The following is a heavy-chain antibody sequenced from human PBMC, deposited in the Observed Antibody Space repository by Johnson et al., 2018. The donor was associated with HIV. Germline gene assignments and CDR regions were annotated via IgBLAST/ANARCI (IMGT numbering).Heavy chain of an antibody. D-gene: IGHD2-15*01. J-gene: IGHJ3*02. Sequence: VQLVESGGGVVQPGRSLTLSCAASGFSFSSYAMSWVRQAPGKGLEWVLVIYRGGRTDDADSVKGRFTISRDNGNNSLDLQMNSLRAEDAAVYYCTGRDLLRAFDIWGQGTMVTVSS. CDR1: GFSFSSYA. CDR2: IYRGGRT. V-gene: IGHV3-66*01. CDR3: TGRDLLRAFDI.